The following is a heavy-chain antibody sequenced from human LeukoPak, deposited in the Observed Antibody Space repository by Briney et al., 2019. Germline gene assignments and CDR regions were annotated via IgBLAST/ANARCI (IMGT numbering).Heavy chain of an antibody. CDR1: GFIFSSYS. CDR2: IGSGSSYI. Sequence: PGGSLRLSCAASGFIFSSYSMNWVRQAPGKGLEWVSYIGSGSSYISYADSVKGRFTISKDNAKNSLYLQMNSLRDEDTAVYYCARRDMTPYYYYGMDVWGQGTTVTVSS. CDR3: ARRDMTPYYYYGMDV. D-gene: IGHD2-15*01. V-gene: IGHV3-48*02. J-gene: IGHJ6*02.